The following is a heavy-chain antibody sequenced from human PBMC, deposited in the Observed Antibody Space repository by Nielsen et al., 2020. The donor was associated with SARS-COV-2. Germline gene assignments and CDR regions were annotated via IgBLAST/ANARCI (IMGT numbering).Heavy chain of an antibody. V-gene: IGHV3-33*01. CDR3: ARAPGGQWLVQYYYYGMDV. J-gene: IGHJ6*02. D-gene: IGHD6-19*01. CDR2: IWYDGSNK. CDR1: GFTFSSYG. Sequence: GESLKISCAASGFTFSSYGMHWVRQAPGKGLEWVAVIWYDGSNKYYADSVKGRFTISRDNSKNTLYLQMNSLRAEDTAVYYCARAPGGQWLVQYYYYGMDVWGQGTTVTVSS.